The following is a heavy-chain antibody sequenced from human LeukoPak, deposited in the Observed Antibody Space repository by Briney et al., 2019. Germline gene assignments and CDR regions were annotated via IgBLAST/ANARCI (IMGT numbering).Heavy chain of an antibody. CDR1: GGSISSYY. D-gene: IGHD3-10*01. V-gene: IGHV4-59*01. CDR2: IYYSGST. CDR3: ARSLWFGELSHDN. J-gene: IGHJ4*02. Sequence: PSETLSLTCTVSGGSISSYYWSWIRQPPGKGLEWIGYIYYSGSTNYNPSLKSRVTISVDTSKNQFSLKLSSVTAADTAVYYCARSLWFGELSHDNWGQGTLVTVSS.